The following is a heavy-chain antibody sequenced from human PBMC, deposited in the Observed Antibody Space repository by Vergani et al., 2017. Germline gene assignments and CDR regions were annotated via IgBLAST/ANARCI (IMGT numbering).Heavy chain of an antibody. Sequence: QVQLVPSGAEVKKPGASVKVSCKASGYTFTSYGISWVRQAPGQGLEWMGWISAYNGNTNYAQKLQGRVTMTTDTSTSTAYMELRSLRSDDTAVYYCARDRGEFGLWFGELFDFYFDYWGQGTLVTVSS. J-gene: IGHJ4*02. CDR1: GYTFTSYG. V-gene: IGHV1-18*04. D-gene: IGHD3-10*01. CDR2: ISAYNGNT. CDR3: ARDRGEFGLWFGELFDFYFDY.